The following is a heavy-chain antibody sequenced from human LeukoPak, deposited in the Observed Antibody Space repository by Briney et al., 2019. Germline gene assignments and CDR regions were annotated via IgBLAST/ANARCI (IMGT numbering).Heavy chain of an antibody. V-gene: IGHV3-30*04. CDR1: GFTFSSYA. J-gene: IGHJ4*02. CDR3: ARDKDY. CDR2: ISYDGSNK. Sequence: GGFLRLSCAASGFTFSSYAMHWVRQAPGKGLEWVAVISYDGSNKYYADSVKGRFTISRDNSKNTLYLQMNSLRAEDTAVYYCARDKDYWGQGTLVTVSS.